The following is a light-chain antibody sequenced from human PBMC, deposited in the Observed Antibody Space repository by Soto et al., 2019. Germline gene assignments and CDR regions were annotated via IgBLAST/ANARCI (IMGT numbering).Light chain of an antibody. J-gene: IGKJ1*01. V-gene: IGKV1-5*01. CDR2: DAS. CDR1: QSVSSW. Sequence: DIQMTQSPPTLPAFVGDTVTITCRASQSVSSWLAWYQQKPGTAPNLLIYDASSLASGVPSRFSDSGSGTKFTLTIRSLQPDDFATYYCQQYISFPKTFGQGTKVDIK. CDR3: QQYISFPKT.